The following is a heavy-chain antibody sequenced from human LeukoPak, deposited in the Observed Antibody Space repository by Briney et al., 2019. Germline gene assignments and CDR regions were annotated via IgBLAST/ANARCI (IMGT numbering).Heavy chain of an antibody. CDR3: ARGSDWERGSYDY. J-gene: IGHJ4*02. CDR1: GFNSRSYW. V-gene: IGHV3-7*05. CDR2: IKEDGSKK. D-gene: IGHD1-26*01. Sequence: GRSLGLSCAASGFNSRSYWMKWVRQAPGKGLEWVANIKEDGSKKYYVDSVKGRFTISRDNAESSLYLQMNSLRVEDTAVYFCARGSDWERGSYDYWGQGTLVTVSS.